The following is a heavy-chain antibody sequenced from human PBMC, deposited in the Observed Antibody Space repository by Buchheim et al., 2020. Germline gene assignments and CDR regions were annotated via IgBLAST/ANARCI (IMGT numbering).Heavy chain of an antibody. CDR1: GFTFSSYA. CDR2: ISYDGSNK. J-gene: IGHJ4*02. D-gene: IGHD5-18*01. Sequence: QVQLVESGGGVVQPGRSLRLSCAASGFTFSSYAMHWVRQAPGKGLEWVAVISYDGSNKYYADSVKGRFTISRDNSKTTLYLQMNSLRAEDTAVYYCAREPTVDTAMAIDYWGQGTL. V-gene: IGHV3-30-3*01. CDR3: AREPTVDTAMAIDY.